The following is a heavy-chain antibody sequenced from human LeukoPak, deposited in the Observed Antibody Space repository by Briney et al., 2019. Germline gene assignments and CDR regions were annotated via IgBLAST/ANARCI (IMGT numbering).Heavy chain of an antibody. J-gene: IGHJ4*02. V-gene: IGHV3-30*18. CDR1: GFPFHDHD. D-gene: IGHD5-24*01. CDR2: ISHGGGKE. Sequence: GGSLRLSCAASGFPFHDHDMYWVRQTPGKGLEWLALISHGGGKEHYAESVKGRFTISRDNSRNTVYLQMSSLRSDDTAIYYCAKTLDGFWPQFDFWGQGTLLTVSS. CDR3: AKTLDGFWPQFDF.